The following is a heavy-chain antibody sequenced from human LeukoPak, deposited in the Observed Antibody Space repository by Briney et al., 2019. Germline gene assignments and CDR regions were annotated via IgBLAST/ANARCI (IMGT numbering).Heavy chain of an antibody. J-gene: IGHJ5*02. CDR2: IWYDGSNK. Sequence: PGGSLRLSCAASGFTFSSYGMHWVRQAPGKGLEWVAVIWYDGSNKYYADSVKGRFTISRDNSKNTLYLQMNSLRAEDTAVYYCARERIAVAGCDWFDPWGQGTLVTVSS. D-gene: IGHD6-19*01. CDR1: GFTFSSYG. V-gene: IGHV3-33*01. CDR3: ARERIAVAGCDWFDP.